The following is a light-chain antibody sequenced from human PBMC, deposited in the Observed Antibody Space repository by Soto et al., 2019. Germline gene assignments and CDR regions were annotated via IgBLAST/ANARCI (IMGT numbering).Light chain of an antibody. V-gene: IGLV2-14*03. CDR2: DVS. J-gene: IGLJ1*01. CDR1: SSDVGAYNY. Sequence: QSALTQPPSVSGSPGQSITISCTGNSSDVGAYNYVSWYQQHPGKVPKLIIYDVSNRPSGVSNRFSGSKSGNTASLTISGLQAEDEADYYCSSYTSSSTYVFGTGTKVTVL. CDR3: SSYTSSSTYV.